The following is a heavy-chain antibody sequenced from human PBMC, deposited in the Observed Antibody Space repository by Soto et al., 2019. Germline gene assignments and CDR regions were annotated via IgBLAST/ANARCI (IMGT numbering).Heavy chain of an antibody. CDR2: IHHSGST. J-gene: IGHJ6*02. CDR1: GDSVSSNSW. CDR3: ARAPRGYGMDV. Sequence: QVQLQESGPRLVKPSGTLSLTCTVSGDSVSSNSWWSWVRQPPGKGLEWIGEIHHSGSTNYNSSLTSRESISIDKSKNQFSLNLYAVTAADAAVFYCARAPRGYGMDVWGQGTTVSVSS. V-gene: IGHV4-4*02.